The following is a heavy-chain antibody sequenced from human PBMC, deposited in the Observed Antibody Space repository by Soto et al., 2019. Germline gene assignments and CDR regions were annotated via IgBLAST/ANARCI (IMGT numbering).Heavy chain of an antibody. J-gene: IGHJ3*02. D-gene: IGHD5-18*01. V-gene: IGHV5-51*01. Sequence: PGESLKISCKGSGYSFTSYWIGWVRQMPGKGLEWMGIIYPGDSDTRYSPSFQGQVTISADKSISTAYLQWSSLKASDTAMYYCARHMIGIQLWLRGSEFDSWGQGTMVNVSS. CDR3: ARHMIGIQLWLRGSEFDS. CDR2: IYPGDSDT. CDR1: GYSFTSYW.